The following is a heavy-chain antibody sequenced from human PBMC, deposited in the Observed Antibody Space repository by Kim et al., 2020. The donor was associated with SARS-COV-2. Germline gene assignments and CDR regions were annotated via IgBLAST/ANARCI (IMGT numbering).Heavy chain of an antibody. V-gene: IGHV3-74*01. J-gene: IGHJ2*01. CDR3: TRDLSGDGDWYFDL. Sequence: AESVQGQFTISRDNAKNTLYLQMDSLIVEDTAVYYCTRDLSGDGDWYFDLWGRGTLVTVSS. D-gene: IGHD7-27*01.